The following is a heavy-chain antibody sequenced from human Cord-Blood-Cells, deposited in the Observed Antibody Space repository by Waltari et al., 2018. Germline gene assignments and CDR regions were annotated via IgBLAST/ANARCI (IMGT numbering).Heavy chain of an antibody. D-gene: IGHD6-13*01. CDR3: ARIGYSSSWFAFDI. CDR2: IIPIVGTA. J-gene: IGHJ3*02. V-gene: IGHV1-69*06. CDR1: GGTFSSYA. Sequence: QVQLVQSGAEVKKPGSSVQVSCKASGGTFSSYAISWVRQVPGQGLEWMGGIIPIVGTANYAQKFQGRVTITADKSTSTAYMELSSLRSEDTAVYYCARIGYSSSWFAFDIWGQGTMVTVSS.